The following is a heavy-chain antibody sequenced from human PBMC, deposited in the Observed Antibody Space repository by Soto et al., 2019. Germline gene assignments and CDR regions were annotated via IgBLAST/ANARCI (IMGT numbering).Heavy chain of an antibody. D-gene: IGHD3-10*01. V-gene: IGHV1-18*01. CDR2: ISAYNGNT. CDR1: GYTFTSYG. Sequence: QVQLVQSGAEVKKPGASVKVSCKASGYTFTSYGISWVRHAPGQGLEWMGWISAYNGNTNYAQKLQGRGTMTTDTSTSTSYMELRSLRSDDTAVYYCASNDLYYYGSGNTNYYGMDVWGQGTTVTVSS. CDR3: ASNDLYYYGSGNTNYYGMDV. J-gene: IGHJ6*02.